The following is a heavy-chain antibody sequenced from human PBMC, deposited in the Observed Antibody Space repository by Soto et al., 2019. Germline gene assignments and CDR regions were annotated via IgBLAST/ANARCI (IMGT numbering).Heavy chain of an antibody. CDR3: ARSVVVVAATYNWFDP. CDR2: ISTDKGKT. CDR1: GYTFTSFG. J-gene: IGHJ5*02. D-gene: IGHD2-15*01. Sequence: ASVKVSCKTSGYTFTSFGISWVRQAPGQGLEWMGWISTDKGKTNYAQKFQGRVTMTTDKSTSTAYMELRSLRSDDTAVYYCARSVVVVAATYNWFDPWGQGTLVTVSS. V-gene: IGHV1-18*01.